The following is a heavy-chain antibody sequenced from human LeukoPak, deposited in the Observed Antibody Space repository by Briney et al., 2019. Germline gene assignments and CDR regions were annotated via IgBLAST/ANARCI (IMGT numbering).Heavy chain of an antibody. CDR3: ARTSEETGYGDLDH. J-gene: IGHJ4*02. V-gene: IGHV4-31*03. Sequence: SETLSLTCTVSGGSISFGHYYWSWVRQHPERGLEWFGFIHYSGSTYYKPSLRSRVTTSIDTSKNQFSLNLLSVTAADTAVYFCARTSEETGYGDLDHWGQGTLVTVSS. CDR1: GGSISFGHYY. CDR2: IHYSGST. D-gene: IGHD4-17*01.